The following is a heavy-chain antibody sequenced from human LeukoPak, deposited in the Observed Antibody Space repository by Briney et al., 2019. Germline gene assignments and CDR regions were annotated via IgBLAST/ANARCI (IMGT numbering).Heavy chain of an antibody. J-gene: IGHJ4*02. Sequence: PGGSLRLSCAASGFTFSSYWMSWVRQAPGKGLEWVANIKQDGSEKYYVDSVRGRFTISRDNARNSLHLQMNGLRPQDMAVYYCAKEPYSSSWFRHFDNWGQGTLVTVSS. CDR3: AKEPYSSSWFRHFDN. CDR2: IKQDGSEK. CDR1: GFTFSSYW. V-gene: IGHV3-7*01. D-gene: IGHD6-13*01.